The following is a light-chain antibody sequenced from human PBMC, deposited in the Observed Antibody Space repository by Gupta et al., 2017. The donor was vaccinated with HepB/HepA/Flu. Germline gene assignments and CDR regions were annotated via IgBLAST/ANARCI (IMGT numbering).Light chain of an antibody. CDR2: DAS. Sequence: EIVLTQSPATLSLSPGERATLSCRASQSVSTYLAWYQQKPGQAPRLLIYDASNRATGIPARFSGSGSGTDFTLTINSLEPEDFAVYYFQQRSNWPPTFGQGTKVEIK. J-gene: IGKJ1*01. CDR3: QQRSNWPPT. V-gene: IGKV3-11*01. CDR1: QSVSTY.